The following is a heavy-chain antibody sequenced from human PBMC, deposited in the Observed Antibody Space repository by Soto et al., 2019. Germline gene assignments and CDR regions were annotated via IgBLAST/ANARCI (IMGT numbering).Heavy chain of an antibody. CDR2: IIPIFGTA. CDR1: GGTFSSYA. D-gene: IGHD3-22*01. J-gene: IGHJ4*02. Sequence: ASLKASCKASGGTFSSYAISWVRQAPGQGLEWMGGIIPIFGTANYAQKFQGRVTITADKSTSTAYMELSSLRSEDTAVFYCARDYYDSSGYYWGQGTLVTVSS. CDR3: ARDYYDSSGYY. V-gene: IGHV1-69*06.